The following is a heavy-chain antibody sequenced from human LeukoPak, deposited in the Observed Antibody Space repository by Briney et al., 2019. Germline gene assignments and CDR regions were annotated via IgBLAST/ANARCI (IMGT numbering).Heavy chain of an antibody. CDR1: GFTFSSYG. CDR2: ISGSGGST. V-gene: IGHV3-23*01. D-gene: IGHD6-6*01. CDR3: AKAGLVRGGALDS. Sequence: GGSLRLSCAASGFTFSSYGMSWVRQAPGKGLEWVSAISGSGGSTYYADSVKGRFTISRDNSKNTLYLQMNSLRVEDTAVYYCAKAGLVRGGALDSWGQGTLVTVSS. J-gene: IGHJ4*02.